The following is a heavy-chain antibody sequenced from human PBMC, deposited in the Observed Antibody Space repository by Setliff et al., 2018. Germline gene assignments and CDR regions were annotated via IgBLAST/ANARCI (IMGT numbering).Heavy chain of an antibody. D-gene: IGHD4-17*01. CDR3: AGGRRYDYGWDFDY. J-gene: IGHJ4*02. V-gene: IGHV4-4*07. CDR2: IYIGGST. CDR1: GGSISSYY. Sequence: SETLSLTCTVSGGSISSYYWSWIRQPAGKGLEWIGHIYIGGSTNYNPSLKSRVTMSIDTSKNQFSLKLNSVTAADMAVYYCAGGRRYDYGWDFDYWGQGTLVTVSS.